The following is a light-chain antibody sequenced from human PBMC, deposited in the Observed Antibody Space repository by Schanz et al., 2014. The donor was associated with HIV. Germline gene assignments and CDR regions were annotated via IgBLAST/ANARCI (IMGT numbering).Light chain of an antibody. CDR2: LNSDGSH. CDR3: QTWDTGIQV. CDR1: SGYSSYA. V-gene: IGLV4-69*01. Sequence: QPVLTQSPSASASLGASVKLTCTLSSGYSSYAIAWHQQQPETGPRYLMKLNSDGSHSKGDGIPDRFSGSSSGAERYLTISSLQSEDEADYYCQTWDTGIQVFGGGTQLTVL. J-gene: IGLJ3*02.